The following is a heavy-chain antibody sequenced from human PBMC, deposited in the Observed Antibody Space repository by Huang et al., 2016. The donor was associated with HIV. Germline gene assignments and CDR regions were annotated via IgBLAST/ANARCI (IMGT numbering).Heavy chain of an antibody. Sequence: QVQLVESGGGLVKPGGSLRLSCAASGFTFRDYYISWIRQAPGEWLELGSYISSTGNTIYYPDSVEGRFTISRDNAKNSLFLQMNSLRAEDTAIYYCARKGRDDFWSGYPDYWGQGTLVTVSS. CDR2: ISSTGNTI. CDR3: ARKGRDDFWSGYPDY. J-gene: IGHJ4*02. V-gene: IGHV3-11*04. CDR1: GFTFRDYY. D-gene: IGHD3-3*01.